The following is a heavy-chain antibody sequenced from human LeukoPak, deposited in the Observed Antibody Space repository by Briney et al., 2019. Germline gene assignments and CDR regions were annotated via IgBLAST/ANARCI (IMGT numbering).Heavy chain of an antibody. D-gene: IGHD3-22*01. V-gene: IGHV3-23*01. J-gene: IGHJ4*02. CDR3: ATAMIVVDY. Sequence: GSLRLSCAASGFTFDDYGMSWVRQAPGKGLEWVSAISGSGGSTYYADSVKGRFTISRDNSKNTLYLQMNSLRAEDTAVYYCATAMIVVDYWGQGTLVTVSS. CDR2: ISGSGGST. CDR1: GFTFDDYG.